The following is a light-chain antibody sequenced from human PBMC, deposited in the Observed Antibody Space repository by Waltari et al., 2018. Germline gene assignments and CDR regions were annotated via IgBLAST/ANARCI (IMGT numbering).Light chain of an antibody. V-gene: IGLV1-44*01. CDR2: SNN. CDR3: AAWDDSLNGWV. CDR1: RPNTGSNT. J-gene: IGLJ3*02. Sequence: QSVLTQPPSPSGTPGQRVTIPCSGSRPNTGSNTGTWYQQPPGTAPKLLIYSNNQRPSGVPDRFSGSKSGTSASLAISGLQSEDEADYYCAAWDDSLNGWVFGGGTKLTVL.